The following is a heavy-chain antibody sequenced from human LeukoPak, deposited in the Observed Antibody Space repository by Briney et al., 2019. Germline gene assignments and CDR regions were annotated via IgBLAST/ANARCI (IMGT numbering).Heavy chain of an antibody. CDR2: MYYSGNT. Sequence: PSETLSLTCAVSGASISNSDSYWGWIRQPPGKGLEWVGNMYYSGNTYYNSSLKSRVTMSVDTSKNQFSLKLSSVTAADTAVYYCARFTVGTTTLDFDYWGQGTLVTVSS. V-gene: IGHV4-39*01. CDR3: ARFTVGTTTLDFDY. J-gene: IGHJ4*02. CDR1: GASISNSDSY. D-gene: IGHD1-26*01.